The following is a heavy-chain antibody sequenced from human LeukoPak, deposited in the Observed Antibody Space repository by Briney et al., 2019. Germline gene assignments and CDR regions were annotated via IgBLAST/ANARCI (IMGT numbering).Heavy chain of an antibody. CDR1: GDSINNNNYF. CDR3: ARAWYSNNKFGMFGP. J-gene: IGHJ5*02. CDR2: IYYSGSA. Sequence: ASQTLSLTCTVSGDSINNNNYFWTWIRQPPGKGLEWIGYIYYSGSAYYNPSFKSRITISVDTSKNQFSLKLSSVTAADTAVYYCARAWYSNNKFGMFGPWGQGTLVPVSS. V-gene: IGHV4-30-4*01. D-gene: IGHD6-13*01.